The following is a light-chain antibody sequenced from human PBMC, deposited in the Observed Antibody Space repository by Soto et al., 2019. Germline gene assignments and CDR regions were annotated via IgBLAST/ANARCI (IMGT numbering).Light chain of an antibody. CDR2: DAS. CDR3: QLLDTYPPLYM. Sequence: IQLTQSPSPLSASVGDRVTITCRASQGISSALAWYQQKPGSPPNLLIYDASTLETGVPLRFSGSGSGTDFTLTISSLQPEDLATYYCQLLDTYPPLYMFGQGTKLEIK. CDR1: QGISSA. V-gene: IGKV1-13*02. J-gene: IGKJ2*01.